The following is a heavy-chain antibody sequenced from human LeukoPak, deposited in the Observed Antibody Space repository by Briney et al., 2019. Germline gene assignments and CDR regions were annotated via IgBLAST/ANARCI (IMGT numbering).Heavy chain of an antibody. CDR2: IYSDGTT. CDR3: ARNRRYDC. Sequence: GGSLRLSCAASGFTVSNNYMSWVRQTPGKGLEWVSVIYSDGTTYYGDTVKGRFTISRDKAKNTLYLEMNSLRVDDTAVYYCARNRRYDCWGQGTLVTVSS. D-gene: IGHD3-16*02. CDR1: GFTVSNNY. J-gene: IGHJ4*02. V-gene: IGHV3-66*01.